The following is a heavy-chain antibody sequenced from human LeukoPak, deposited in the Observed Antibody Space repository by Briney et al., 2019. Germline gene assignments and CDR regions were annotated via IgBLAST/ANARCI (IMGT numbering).Heavy chain of an antibody. CDR2: IYSGGST. Sequence: QPGGSLRLSCAASGFTVSSNYMSWVRQAPGKGLEWVSVIYSGGSTYYADSVKGRFTISRDNSKNTLYLQMNSLRAEDTALYYCARVNFYGSGTYTPVIDWWGQGTQVTVSS. CDR3: ARVNFYGSGTYTPVIDW. J-gene: IGHJ4*02. CDR1: GFTVSSNY. D-gene: IGHD3-10*01. V-gene: IGHV3-53*01.